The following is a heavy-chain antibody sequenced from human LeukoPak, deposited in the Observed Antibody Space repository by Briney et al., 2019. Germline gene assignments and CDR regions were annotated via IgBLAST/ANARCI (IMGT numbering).Heavy chain of an antibody. J-gene: IGHJ5*02. Sequence: GESLKISCKGSGYSFTNYWIGWVRQMPGKGLEWMGIIYPGDSDTRYSPSFQGQVTISVDKSISTAYLQWSSLKASDTAIYYCARRDKDGGYRSSSDNWFDPWGQGTLVTVSS. CDR3: ARRDKDGGYRSSSDNWFDP. D-gene: IGHD6-6*01. V-gene: IGHV5-51*01. CDR1: GYSFTNYW. CDR2: IYPGDSDT.